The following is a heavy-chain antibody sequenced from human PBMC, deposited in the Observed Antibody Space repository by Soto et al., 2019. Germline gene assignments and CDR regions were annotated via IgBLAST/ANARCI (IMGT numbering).Heavy chain of an antibody. CDR1: GHTFTRYD. D-gene: IGHD3-22*01. CDR3: ARAEAGSGYNDYYYMDV. CDR2: MNPNSGNT. V-gene: IGHV1-8*01. J-gene: IGHJ6*03. Sequence: QVQLVQSGAEVKKPGASVKVSCKASGHTFTRYDINWVRQATGQGLEWMGWMNPNSGNTGYAQNFQGRVTMARNTSISTAYMELSSLRSEDTAVYYCARAEAGSGYNDYYYMDVWGKGTTVTVSS.